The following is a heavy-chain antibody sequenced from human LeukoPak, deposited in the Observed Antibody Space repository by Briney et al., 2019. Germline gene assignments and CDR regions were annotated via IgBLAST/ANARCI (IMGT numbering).Heavy chain of an antibody. J-gene: IGHJ4*02. CDR2: ISYDGSNK. D-gene: IGHD3-10*01. Sequence: GRSLRLSCAASGFTFSSYGMHWVRQAPGKGLEWVADISYDGSNKYYADSVKGRFTISRDNSKNTLYLQMNSLRAEDMAVYYCAKEMAEGGSGSYYNPGGNFDYWGQGTLVTVSS. CDR1: GFTFSSYG. V-gene: IGHV3-30*18. CDR3: AKEMAEGGSGSYYNPGGNFDY.